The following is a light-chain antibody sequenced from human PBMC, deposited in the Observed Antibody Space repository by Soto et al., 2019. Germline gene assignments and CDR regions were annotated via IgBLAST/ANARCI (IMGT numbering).Light chain of an antibody. CDR1: QYMNTR. CDR2: HTS. Sequence: EFVWTHSPVTLSLSPGERATLSCRASQYMNTRLAWYHHRPGQAPRLLIYHTSIRAAGIPARFSASGSGTDFTLTISDVQPEDFAIYYCHQRQTWPRTFGQGTKVDIK. V-gene: IGKV3-11*01. CDR3: HQRQTWPRT. J-gene: IGKJ1*01.